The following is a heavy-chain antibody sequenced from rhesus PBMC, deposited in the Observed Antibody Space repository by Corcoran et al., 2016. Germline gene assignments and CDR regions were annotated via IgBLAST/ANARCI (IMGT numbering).Heavy chain of an antibody. CDR1: GGSISSSY. D-gene: IGHD4-35*01. CDR3: ARLYGNYWYFDL. V-gene: IGHV4-169*01. CDR2: IYGSGSST. Sequence: QLQLQESGPGLVKPSETLSVTCAVSGGSISSSYWSWIRQAPGKGLEWIGYIYGSGSSTNYNPSLKSRVTLLVDTSNNQLYLKLSSVTTADTAVYYCARLYGNYWYFDLWGPGTPITISS. J-gene: IGHJ2*01.